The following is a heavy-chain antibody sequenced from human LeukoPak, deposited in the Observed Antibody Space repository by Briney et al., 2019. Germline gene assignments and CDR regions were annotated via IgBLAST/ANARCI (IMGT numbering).Heavy chain of an antibody. Sequence: GGSLRLSCAASGFTFSSHAMHWVRQAPGKGLEWVAVISYDESNKYYADSVKGRFTISRDNSKNTLYLQTNSLRAEDTAVYYCARDDPSSSWSFDYWGQGTLVTVSS. CDR2: ISYDESNK. V-gene: IGHV3-30-3*01. CDR3: ARDDPSSSWSFDY. J-gene: IGHJ4*02. CDR1: GFTFSSHA. D-gene: IGHD6-13*01.